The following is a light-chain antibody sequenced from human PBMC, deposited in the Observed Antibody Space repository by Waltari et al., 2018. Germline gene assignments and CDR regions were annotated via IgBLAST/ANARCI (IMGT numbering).Light chain of an antibody. Sequence: QSALTQPASVSGSPGQSITISCTGTSSNVGFYNLVSWYHQHPDKAPKLLVYEVIERPSGVSSRFSGSKSGNTASLTISGLQAEDEADYYCCSYAGRNIWVFGGGTKVTVL. CDR1: SSNVGFYNL. CDR2: EVI. V-gene: IGLV2-23*02. CDR3: CSYAGRNIWV. J-gene: IGLJ3*02.